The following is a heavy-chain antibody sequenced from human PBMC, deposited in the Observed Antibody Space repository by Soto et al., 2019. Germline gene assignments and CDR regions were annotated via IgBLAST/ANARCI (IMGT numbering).Heavy chain of an antibody. Sequence: TLSLTCAISGDSVSSNSAAWNWIRQSPSRGLEWLGRTYYRSKWYNDYAVSVKSRITINPDTSKNQFSLQLNSVTPEDTAVYYCARFPIGYCSSTSCYRGYYFDYWGQGTLVTVSS. J-gene: IGHJ4*02. CDR2: TYYRSKWYN. CDR3: ARFPIGYCSSTSCYRGYYFDY. V-gene: IGHV6-1*01. CDR1: GDSVSSNSAA. D-gene: IGHD2-2*01.